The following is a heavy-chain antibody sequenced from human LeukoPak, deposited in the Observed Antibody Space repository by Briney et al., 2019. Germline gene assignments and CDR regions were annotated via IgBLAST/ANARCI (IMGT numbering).Heavy chain of an antibody. J-gene: IGHJ6*02. CDR3: TRDLMDYDVSTGLHHYYMDV. CDR2: INGDGRNI. Sequence: GGSLRLSCVAYGFKFSSYWMHWDRQDPRKGLVRVSRINGDGRNINYAGSVRGRFTISRDNGKSTLYLQMNTLRVEDTAVYYCTRDLMDYDVSTGLHHYYMDVWGQGTTVTVSS. V-gene: IGHV3-74*01. D-gene: IGHD3-9*01. CDR1: GFKFSSYW.